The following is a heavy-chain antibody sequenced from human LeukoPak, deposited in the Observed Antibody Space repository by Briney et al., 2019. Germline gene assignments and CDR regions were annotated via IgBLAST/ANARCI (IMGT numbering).Heavy chain of an antibody. CDR1: GFTVSSNY. CDR3: ARVSSGCFDY. V-gene: IGHV3-53*04. J-gene: IGHJ4*02. Sequence: GGSLRLSCAASGFTVSSNYMSWVRQAPGKGLEWVSVIYSGGSTYYADSVKGRFTISRHNSKDTLYLQMNSLRAEDTAVYYCARVSSGCFDYWGQGTLVTVSS. D-gene: IGHD6-19*01. CDR2: IYSGGST.